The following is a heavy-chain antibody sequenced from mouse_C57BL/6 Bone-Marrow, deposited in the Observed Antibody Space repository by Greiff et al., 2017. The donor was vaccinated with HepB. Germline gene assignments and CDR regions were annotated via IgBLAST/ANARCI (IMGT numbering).Heavy chain of an antibody. CDR1: GYAFSSSW. J-gene: IGHJ2*01. D-gene: IGHD2-3*01. CDR2: IYPGDGDT. V-gene: IGHV1-82*01. Sequence: QVQLKQSGPELVKPGASVKISCKASGYAFSSSWMNWVKQRPGKGLEWIGRIYPGDGDTNYNGKFKGKATLTADKSSSTAYMQLSSLTSEDSAVYFCARHYDGYLYYFDYWGQGTTLTVSS. CDR3: ARHYDGYLYYFDY.